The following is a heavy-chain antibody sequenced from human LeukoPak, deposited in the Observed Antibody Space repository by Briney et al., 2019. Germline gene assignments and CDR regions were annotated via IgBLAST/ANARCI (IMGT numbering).Heavy chain of an antibody. J-gene: IGHJ4*02. Sequence: GGSLRLSCAASGFTFSNYWMHWVRQAPGKGLVWVSRVNSDGSSTTYADSVKGRFTISRDNAKNTLYLQMSSLRAEDTAVCYCARGGVTGAPNYYWGQGTLVTVSS. CDR1: GFTFSNYW. V-gene: IGHV3-74*01. D-gene: IGHD1-20*01. CDR3: ARGGVTGAPNYY. CDR2: VNSDGSST.